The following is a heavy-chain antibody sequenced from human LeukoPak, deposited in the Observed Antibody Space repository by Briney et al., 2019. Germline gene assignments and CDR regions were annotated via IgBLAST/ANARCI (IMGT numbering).Heavy chain of an antibody. J-gene: IGHJ4*01. D-gene: IGHD3-22*01. CDR1: GFTFSSYA. CDR3: ARDIPYYYDSSGYYPDHFDY. CDR2: ISYDGSNK. Sequence: GGSLRLSCAASGFTFSSYAMHWVRQAPGKGLEWVAVISYDGSNKYYADSVKGRFTISRDNSKNTLYLQMNSLRAEDTAVYYCARDIPYYYDSSGYYPDHFDYWGHGALVTVSS. V-gene: IGHV3-30-3*01.